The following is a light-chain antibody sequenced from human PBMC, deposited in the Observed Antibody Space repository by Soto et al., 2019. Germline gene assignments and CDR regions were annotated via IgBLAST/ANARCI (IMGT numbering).Light chain of an antibody. V-gene: IGKV3-15*01. J-gene: IGKJ2*01. CDR3: QQYNNWPPMYT. CDR2: GAS. Sequence: EIVMTQSPATLSVSPGERATLSCRASQSVSSNLAWYQQKLGQAPRLLICGASTRATGIPARFSGSGSGTEFTLTISILQSEDFAVYYCQQYNNWPPMYTFGQGTKLEIK. CDR1: QSVSSN.